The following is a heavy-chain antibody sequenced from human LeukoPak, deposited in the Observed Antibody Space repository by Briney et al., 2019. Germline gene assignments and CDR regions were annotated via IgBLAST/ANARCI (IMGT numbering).Heavy chain of an antibody. CDR1: GGSISSYY. Sequence: SXTXSLTGSVSGGSISSYYXSWIRQPPGXXXEWIGYIYYSGSTNYNPSLKSRVTISLDTSKNQFSLKLSSVTAADTALYYCARHALGLDVWGQGTLVTVSS. J-gene: IGHJ5*02. CDR3: ARHALGLDV. CDR2: IYYSGST. V-gene: IGHV4-59*08.